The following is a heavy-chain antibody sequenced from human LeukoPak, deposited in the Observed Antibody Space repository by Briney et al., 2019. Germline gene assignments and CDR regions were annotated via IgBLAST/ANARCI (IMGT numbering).Heavy chain of an antibody. J-gene: IGHJ4*02. CDR1: GGTFSSYT. CDR2: IIPILGIA. D-gene: IGHD1-26*01. Sequence: ASVKVSCRASGGTFSSYTISWLRQAPGQGLEWMGRIIPILGIANYAQKFQGRVTITADKSTSTAYMELSSLRSEDTAVYYCARSSGSYYGFDYWGQGTLVTVSS. CDR3: ARSSGSYYGFDY. V-gene: IGHV1-69*02.